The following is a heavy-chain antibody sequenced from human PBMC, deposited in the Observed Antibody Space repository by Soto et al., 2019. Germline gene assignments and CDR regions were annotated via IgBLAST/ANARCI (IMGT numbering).Heavy chain of an antibody. CDR2: IYWDDDK. V-gene: IGHV2-5*02. D-gene: IGHD3-9*01. Sequence: QITLKESGPTLVKPTQTLTLTCTFSGFSLSTSGVGVGWIRQPPGKALEWLALIYWDDDKRYSPSLKSRLTITKDTSKNQVVLTMTNMDPVDTATYYCAHSGYDILTGYPGENNWFDPWGQGTLVTVSS. CDR3: AHSGYDILTGYPGENNWFDP. J-gene: IGHJ5*02. CDR1: GFSLSTSGVG.